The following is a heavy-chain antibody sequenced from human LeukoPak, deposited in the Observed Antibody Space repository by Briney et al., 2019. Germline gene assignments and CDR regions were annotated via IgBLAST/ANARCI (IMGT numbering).Heavy chain of an antibody. D-gene: IGHD3-16*01. V-gene: IGHV3-15*01. Sequence: GGSLRLSCAASGFTFSNAWMSWVRQAPGKGLEWVGRILGKTDGGTTDYAAPVKGRFIISRDDSTNTLYLQMNSLKTEDTAGYYFTTDEGGDDYFDCLGRGTLVTVPS. J-gene: IGHJ4*02. CDR1: GFTFSNAW. CDR2: ILGKTDGGTT. CDR3: TTDEGGDDYFDC.